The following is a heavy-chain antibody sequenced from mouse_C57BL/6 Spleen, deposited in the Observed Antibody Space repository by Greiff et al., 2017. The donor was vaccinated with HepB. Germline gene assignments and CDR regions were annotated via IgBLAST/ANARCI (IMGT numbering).Heavy chain of an antibody. V-gene: IGHV1-39*01. CDR2: INPNYGTT. Sequence: EVQLQQSGPELVKPGASVKISCKASGYSFTDYNMNWVKQSNGKSLEWIGVINPNYGTTSYNQKFKGKATLTVDQSSSTAYMQLNILTSEDSAIYYCARGIYYGNYVAMDYWGQGTSVTVSS. CDR3: ARGIYYGNYVAMDY. J-gene: IGHJ4*01. D-gene: IGHD2-1*01. CDR1: GYSFTDYN.